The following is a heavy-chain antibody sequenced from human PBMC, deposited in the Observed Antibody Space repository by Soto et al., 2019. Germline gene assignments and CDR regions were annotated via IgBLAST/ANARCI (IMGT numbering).Heavy chain of an antibody. CDR1: GGSISSYY. J-gene: IGHJ4*02. Sequence: SETLSLTCTVSGGSISSYYWSWIRQPPGKGLEWIGYIYYSGSTNYNPSLKSRVTISVDTSKNQFSLKLSSVTAADTAVYYCARGDYYDSGSSFAVDYWGQGTLVTVSS. CDR2: IYYSGST. CDR3: ARGDYYDSGSSFAVDY. V-gene: IGHV4-59*01. D-gene: IGHD3-10*01.